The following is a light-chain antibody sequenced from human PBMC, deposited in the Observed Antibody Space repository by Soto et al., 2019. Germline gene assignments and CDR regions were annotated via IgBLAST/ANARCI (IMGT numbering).Light chain of an antibody. V-gene: IGLV2-14*01. CDR3: SSYTSTNHVV. CDR2: EVT. Sequence: QSALTQPASVTGSPGQSITISCTGTTSDVDYNRVSWYQQYPGTAPKLMINEVTNRPSGVSDRFSGSRSGNTASLTISGLQPEDEADYYCSSYTSTNHVVFGGGTKLTVL. CDR1: TSDVDYNR. J-gene: IGLJ2*01.